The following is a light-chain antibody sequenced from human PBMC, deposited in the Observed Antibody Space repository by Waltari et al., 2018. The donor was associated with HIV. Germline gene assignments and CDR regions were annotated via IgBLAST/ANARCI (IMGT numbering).Light chain of an antibody. Sequence: DIVMTQSPYSLVVSLGERATINCKSSPSVLHSSNRNNYLAWDQQKPGQPPKLLISWASSRVCGVADRFSGSGSGTDCTLTISVLHAQDVAVYYCQKYFSNPRTFGQATKVDI. V-gene: IGKV4-1*01. CDR2: WAS. CDR3: QKYFSNPRT. J-gene: IGKJ1*01. CDR1: PSVLHSSNRNNY.